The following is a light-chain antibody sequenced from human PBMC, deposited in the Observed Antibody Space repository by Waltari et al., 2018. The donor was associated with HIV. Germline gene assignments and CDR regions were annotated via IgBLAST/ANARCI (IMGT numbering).Light chain of an antibody. CDR2: EVS. J-gene: IGLJ1*01. CDR3: SSYTSSSTLV. Sequence: QSALTQPASVSGSPGQSITISCTGTTSDVGAYKYVSWYQQHPGKAPKLIIYEVSNRPSGVSNRFSGSKAGNTASLTISGLHAEDEADYFCSSYTSSSTLVFGSGTKVTVL. V-gene: IGLV2-14*01. CDR1: TSDVGAYKY.